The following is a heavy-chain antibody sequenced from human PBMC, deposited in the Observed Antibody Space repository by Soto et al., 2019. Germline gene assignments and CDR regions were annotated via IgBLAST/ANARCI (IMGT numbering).Heavy chain of an antibody. Sequence: GESLKISCKGSGYNFTSYWIGWVRQMPGKGLEWMGIIYPGDSDTRYSPSFQGQVTISADKSISTAYLQWSSLKASDTAMYYCARSPLDPYYDSVGYFQHWGQGTLVTAPQ. CDR1: GYNFTSYW. CDR2: IYPGDSDT. D-gene: IGHD3-22*01. J-gene: IGHJ1*01. V-gene: IGHV5-51*01. CDR3: ARSPLDPYYDSVGYFQH.